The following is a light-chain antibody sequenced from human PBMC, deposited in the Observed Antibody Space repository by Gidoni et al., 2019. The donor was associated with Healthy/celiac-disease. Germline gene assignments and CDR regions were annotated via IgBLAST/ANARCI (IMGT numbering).Light chain of an antibody. CDR3: QQYYRYPRT. CDR1: QGISRY. CDR2: AAS. Sequence: AIRMTQSPSSFSASTGDRVTITCRASQGISRYLSWYQQKPGKAPKLLIYAASTLQSGVPSRFSGSGSGTDFTLTISCLQAEDFATYYCQQYYRYPRTFGQGTKVEIK. J-gene: IGKJ1*01. V-gene: IGKV1-8*01.